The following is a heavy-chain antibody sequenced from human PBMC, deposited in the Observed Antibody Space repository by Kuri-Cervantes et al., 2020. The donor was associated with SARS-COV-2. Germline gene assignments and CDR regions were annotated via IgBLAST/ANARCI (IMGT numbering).Heavy chain of an antibody. CDR2: IIPIFGTA. D-gene: IGHD6-19*01. J-gene: IGHJ4*02. CDR3: ARDEGPFQTTDIAVAGTTDVGPPTLFDY. Sequence: SVKVSCKASGGTFSNYALSWVRQAPGQGLEWMGGIIPIFGTANYAQKFQGRVTITMDESTSTAHMELSSLRYEDTAVYYCARDEGPFQTTDIAVAGTTDVGPPTLFDYWGQGTLVTVSS. CDR1: GGTFSNYA. V-gene: IGHV1-69*05.